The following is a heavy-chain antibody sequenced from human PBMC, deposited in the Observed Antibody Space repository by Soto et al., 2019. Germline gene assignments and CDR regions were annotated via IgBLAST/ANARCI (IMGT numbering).Heavy chain of an antibody. J-gene: IGHJ4*02. CDR3: ARGAGGFDY. CDR1: GFTFSTYW. V-gene: IGHV3-74*01. D-gene: IGHD6-13*01. CDR2: ITSDGTIT. Sequence: HPGGSLRLSCAASGFTFSTYWMHWVRQAPGKGLVWVSHITSDGTITTYADSVKGRFTISRDNAKNTLSLQMNSLRAEDTAVYYCARGAGGFDYWGQGTLVTSPQ.